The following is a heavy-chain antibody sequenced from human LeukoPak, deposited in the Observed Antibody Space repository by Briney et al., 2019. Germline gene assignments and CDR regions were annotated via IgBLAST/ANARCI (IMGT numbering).Heavy chain of an antibody. D-gene: IGHD3-22*01. CDR2: IYDGGVT. CDR1: GLNVGSSY. CDR3: ARKFYYESTGSDAFDI. V-gene: IGHV3-53*01. J-gene: IGHJ3*02. Sequence: GGSLRLSCAASGLNVGSSYMTWVRQPPGKGLEWVSVIYDGGVTYYADSVKGRFTISRDNSKNTLYLQMNSLRAEDTAVYFCARKFYYESTGSDAFDIWGQGTMVTVSS.